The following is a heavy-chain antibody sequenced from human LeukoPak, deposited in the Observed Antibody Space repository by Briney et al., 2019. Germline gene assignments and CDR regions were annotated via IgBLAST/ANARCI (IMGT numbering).Heavy chain of an antibody. V-gene: IGHV4-39*01. CDR1: GGSISSSDYS. J-gene: IGHJ4*02. CDR3: ARHGYYPY. D-gene: IGHD3-22*01. CDR2: IYYSGST. Sequence: SETLSLTCTVSGGSISSSDYSWGWIRQPPGKGLEWIGSIYYSGSTYYNPSLKSRVTISVDTSKNQFSLKLSSVTAADTAVYYCARHGYYPYWGQGTLVTVSS.